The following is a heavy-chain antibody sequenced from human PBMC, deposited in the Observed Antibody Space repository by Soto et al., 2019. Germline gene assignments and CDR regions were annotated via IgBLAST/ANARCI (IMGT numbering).Heavy chain of an antibody. CDR2: IYYSGST. CDR1: GGSISSYY. D-gene: IGHD6-13*01. CDR3: ARGGIAAAGTGRGGTDWFDP. J-gene: IGHJ5*02. Sequence: SETLSLTCTVSGGSISSYYWSWIRQPPGKGLEWIGYIYYSGSTDYNPSLKSRVTISVDTSKNQFSLKLSSVTAADTAVYYCARGGIAAAGTGRGGTDWFDPWGQGTLVTVSS. V-gene: IGHV4-59*01.